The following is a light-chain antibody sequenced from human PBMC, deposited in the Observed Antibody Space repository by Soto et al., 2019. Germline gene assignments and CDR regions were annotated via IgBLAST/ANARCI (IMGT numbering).Light chain of an antibody. V-gene: IGKV1-5*01. Sequence: DIQMTQSPSTLSASVGDRVTITCRASQSISSWLAWYQQKPGKAPKLLIYDASSLESGVPSRFSGSGSGTEFTLTVSSLQPDDCATYYCQQYNRDSPLAFGGGTKVEMK. J-gene: IGKJ4*01. CDR2: DAS. CDR3: QQYNRDSPLA. CDR1: QSISSW.